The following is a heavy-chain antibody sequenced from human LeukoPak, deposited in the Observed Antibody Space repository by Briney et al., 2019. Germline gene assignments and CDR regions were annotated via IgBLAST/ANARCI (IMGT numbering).Heavy chain of an antibody. V-gene: IGHV4-39*07. J-gene: IGHJ3*02. CDR2: INHSGST. D-gene: IGHD3-22*01. CDR3: ARVYYYDSSGYHTYDAFDI. Sequence: PSETLSLTCTVSGGSISSSSYYWGWIRQPPGKGLEWIGEINHSGSTNYDPSLKSRVTISVDTSKNQFSLKLSSVTAADTAVYYCARVYYYDSSGYHTYDAFDIWGQGTMVTVSS. CDR1: GGSISSSSYY.